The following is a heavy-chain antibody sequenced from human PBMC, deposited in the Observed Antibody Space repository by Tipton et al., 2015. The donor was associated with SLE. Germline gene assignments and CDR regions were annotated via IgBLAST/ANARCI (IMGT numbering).Heavy chain of an antibody. CDR3: ARGGIAAAGTDWFDP. CDR1: GYTFTSYY. J-gene: IGHJ5*02. CDR2: INPSGGST. V-gene: IGHV1-46*01. Sequence: QLVQSGPEVKKPGASVKVSCKASGYTFTSYYMHWVRQAPGQGLEWMGIINPSGGSTSYAQKFQCRVTMTRDTSTSTVYMELSSLRFEDTAVYYCARGGIAAAGTDWFDPWGQGTLVTVSS. D-gene: IGHD6-13*01.